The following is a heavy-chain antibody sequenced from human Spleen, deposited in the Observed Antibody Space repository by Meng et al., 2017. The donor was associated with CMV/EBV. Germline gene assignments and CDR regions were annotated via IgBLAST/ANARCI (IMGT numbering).Heavy chain of an antibody. Sequence: GGSLRLSCAASGFTFSSYSMNWVRQAPGRGLEWVSSISSSSSYIYYADSVKGRFTISRDNAKNSLYLQMNSLRAEDTAVYYCAREDYYDSSGADIWGQGTMVTVSS. D-gene: IGHD3-22*01. J-gene: IGHJ3*02. CDR1: GFTFSSYS. CDR2: ISSSSSYI. V-gene: IGHV3-21*01. CDR3: AREDYYDSSGADI.